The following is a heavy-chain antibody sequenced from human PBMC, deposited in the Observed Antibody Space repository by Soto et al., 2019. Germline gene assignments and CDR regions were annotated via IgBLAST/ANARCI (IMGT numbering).Heavy chain of an antibody. CDR2: IWYDGSNK. Sequence: GGSLRLSCAASGFTFSSYGMHWVRQAPGKGLEWVAVIWYDGSNKYYADSVKGRFTISRDNSKNTLYLQMNSLRAEDTAVYYCATGGYSSGYDPEYFQHWGQGTLVTVSS. CDR3: ATGGYSSGYDPEYFQH. J-gene: IGHJ1*01. V-gene: IGHV3-33*01. CDR1: GFTFSSYG. D-gene: IGHD5-18*01.